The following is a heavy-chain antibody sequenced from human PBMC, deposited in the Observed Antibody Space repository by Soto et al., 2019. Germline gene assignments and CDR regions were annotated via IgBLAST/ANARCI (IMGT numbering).Heavy chain of an antibody. CDR2: ISWNSGSI. CDR3: AKAEGQWLVLTGAFDI. J-gene: IGHJ3*02. V-gene: IGHV3-9*01. Sequence: EFGGGLVQPGRSLRLSCAASGFTFDDYAMHWVRQAPGKGLEWVSGISWNSGSIGYADSVKGRFTISRDNAKNSLYLQMNSLRAEDTALYYCAKAEGQWLVLTGAFDIWGQGTMVTVSS. D-gene: IGHD6-19*01. CDR1: GFTFDDYA.